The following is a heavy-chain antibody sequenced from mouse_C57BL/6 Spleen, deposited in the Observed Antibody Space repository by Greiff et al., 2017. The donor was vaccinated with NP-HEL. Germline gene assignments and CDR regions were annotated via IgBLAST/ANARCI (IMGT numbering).Heavy chain of an antibody. CDR3: ARQEGYYAMDY. J-gene: IGHJ4*01. Sequence: VQLQQSGPELVKPGASVKISCKASGYAFSSSWMNWVKPRPGKGLEWIGRIYPGDGDTNYNGKFKGKATLTADKSSSTAYMQLSSLTSEDSAVYFCARQEGYYAMDYWGQGTSVTVSS. CDR2: IYPGDGDT. V-gene: IGHV1-82*01. CDR1: GYAFSSSW.